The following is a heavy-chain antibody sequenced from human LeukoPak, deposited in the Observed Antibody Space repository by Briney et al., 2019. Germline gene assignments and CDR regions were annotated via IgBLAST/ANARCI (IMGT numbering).Heavy chain of an antibody. CDR1: GGSFSAYY. D-gene: IGHD3-16*01. J-gene: IGHJ3*02. CDR3: ARHVARFLTLGKEDAFDI. Sequence: SETLSLTCAASGGSFSAYYWSWIRQPPGKGLEWIGEINHSGSTNYNPSLKGRITISVDTSKNQFSLKLNSVTAADTAMYYCARHVARFLTLGKEDAFDIWGQGTTVIVSS. CDR2: INHSGST. V-gene: IGHV4-34*01.